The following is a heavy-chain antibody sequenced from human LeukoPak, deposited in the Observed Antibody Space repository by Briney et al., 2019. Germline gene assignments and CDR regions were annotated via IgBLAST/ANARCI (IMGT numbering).Heavy chain of an antibody. CDR3: ARDYLLYDTSGYYYLLRY. V-gene: IGHV1-2*02. CDR2: INPNSGGT. D-gene: IGHD3-22*01. J-gene: IGHJ4*02. Sequence: ASVKVSCKASGYSFTGDYMHWVRQAPGQGLEWMGWINPNSGGTGYAQKFQGRVTMTRDTSISTAYMELSRLRSDDTAVYYCARDYLLYDTSGYYYLLRYWGQGTLVTVSS. CDR1: GYSFTGDY.